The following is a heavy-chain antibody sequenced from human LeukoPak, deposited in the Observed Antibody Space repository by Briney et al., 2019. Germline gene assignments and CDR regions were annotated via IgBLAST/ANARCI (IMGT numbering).Heavy chain of an antibody. CDR2: ITSKANNYAT. Sequence: PGGSLRLSCAASGFTFSDSAMHWVRQASGKGLEWVGRITSKANNYATEYAAPVKGRFTISREVSKNTAYLQMNSLKTEDTAVYYCTRHGRYSDGYQAFDYWGQGILVIVSS. D-gene: IGHD5-18*01. J-gene: IGHJ4*02. CDR3: TRHGRYSDGYQAFDY. V-gene: IGHV3-73*01. CDR1: GFTFSDSA.